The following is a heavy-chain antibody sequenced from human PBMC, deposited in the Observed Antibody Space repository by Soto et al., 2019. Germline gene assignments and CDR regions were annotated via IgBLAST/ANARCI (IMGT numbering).Heavy chain of an antibody. CDR3: ATVRIVGTTPDYFDY. D-gene: IGHD1-20*01. CDR2: IYYSGST. J-gene: IGHJ4*02. CDR1: GGPFASTGYY. V-gene: IGHV4-39*01. Sequence: QLQLQESGPGLVKPSETLSLTCTVSGGPFASTGYYWAWVRQPPGKGLEWLAYIYYSGSTYYNPSLNSRLTVSVDTSRTQLAPSLSSVTAADTAVYYCATVRIVGTTPDYFDYWGQGTLVTVSS.